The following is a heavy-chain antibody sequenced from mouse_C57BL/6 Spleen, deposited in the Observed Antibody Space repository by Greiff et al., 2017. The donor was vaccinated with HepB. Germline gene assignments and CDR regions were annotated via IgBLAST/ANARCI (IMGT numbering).Heavy chain of an antibody. CDR1: GFTFSSYA. V-gene: IGHV5-4*01. CDR3: AKESFYYYSSPYAMDY. CDR2: ISDGGSYT. J-gene: IGHJ4*01. Sequence: EVQLVESGGGLVKPGGSLKLSCAASGFTFSSYAMSWVRQTPEKWLEWVATISDGGSYTYYPDNVKGRFTISRDNAKNNLYLQMSHLKSEDTAMYYCAKESFYYYSSPYAMDYWGQGTSVTVSS. D-gene: IGHD1-1*01.